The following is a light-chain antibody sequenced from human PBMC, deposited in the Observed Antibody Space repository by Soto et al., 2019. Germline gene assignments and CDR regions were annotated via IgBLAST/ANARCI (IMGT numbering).Light chain of an antibody. J-gene: IGKJ4*01. CDR2: KAS. CDR3: QQYNTYPLT. Sequence: DIQRTQSPSTLSASVGDRVTITCRASQSISTWLAWYQQKAGKAPKLLIYKASSLEGGVPSRFSGSGSGTEFNITISSLQPDDFATYYCQQYNTYPLTFGGGTKVDIK. CDR1: QSISTW. V-gene: IGKV1-5*03.